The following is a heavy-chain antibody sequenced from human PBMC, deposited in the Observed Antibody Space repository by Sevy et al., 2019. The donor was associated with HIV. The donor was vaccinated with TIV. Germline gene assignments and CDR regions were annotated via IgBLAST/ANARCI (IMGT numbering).Heavy chain of an antibody. V-gene: IGHV3-11*01. CDR3: ATPTRRSDIFDY. CDR1: AATFSDFY. CDR2: ISTNGRTI. J-gene: IGHJ4*02. Sequence: GGSLRLSCTASAATFSDFYMSWIRQAPGKGLEWLSYISTNGRTIYYADSVKGRFTISRDKAKKSQFLQMNSLRPEDTAIYFCATPTRRSDIFDYWGQGALVPVSS. D-gene: IGHD1-26*01.